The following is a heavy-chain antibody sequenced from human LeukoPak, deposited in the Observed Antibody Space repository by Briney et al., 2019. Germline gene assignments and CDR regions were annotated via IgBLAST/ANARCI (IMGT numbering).Heavy chain of an antibody. V-gene: IGHV5-51*01. CDR3: ARGSQDYYYYMDV. J-gene: IGHJ6*03. Sequence: GASLKISSKGSGYSFTSYWICWVRQMPGKRLEWMGIIYPDDSDAKYSPSFQGQVTISADKSLSTAYLQWSSLKASDTAMYYCARGSQDYYYYMDVWGKGTTVTVSS. CDR1: GYSFTSYW. CDR2: IYPDDSDA.